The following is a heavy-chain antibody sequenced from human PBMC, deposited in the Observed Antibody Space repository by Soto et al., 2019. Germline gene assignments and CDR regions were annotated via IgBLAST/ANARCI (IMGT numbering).Heavy chain of an antibody. D-gene: IGHD3-22*01. CDR3: AKDRGDYYDSTGYFDY. CDR2: ISYEGSNK. Sequence: QVQLVESGGVVVQPGRSLRLSCAASGFSFSSSGMHWVRQAPGKGLEWVAIISYEGSNKYYADSVKGRFTISRDNSKNTLYLQINSLRAEDTAVYYCAKDRGDYYDSTGYFDYWGQGTLVTVSS. J-gene: IGHJ4*02. CDR1: GFSFSSSG. V-gene: IGHV3-30*18.